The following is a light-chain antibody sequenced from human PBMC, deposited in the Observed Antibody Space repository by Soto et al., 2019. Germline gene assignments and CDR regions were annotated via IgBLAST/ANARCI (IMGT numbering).Light chain of an antibody. Sequence: EIVMTQSPATLSVSPGERATLSCSASQSVSSNLAWYQQKPGQAPRLLIYGASTRATGIPARFSGSGSGTEFTLTISSLQSEDFAVYNCQQYNNWPQTFGQGTKVEIK. CDR2: GAS. J-gene: IGKJ1*01. CDR3: QQYNNWPQT. V-gene: IGKV3-15*01. CDR1: QSVSSN.